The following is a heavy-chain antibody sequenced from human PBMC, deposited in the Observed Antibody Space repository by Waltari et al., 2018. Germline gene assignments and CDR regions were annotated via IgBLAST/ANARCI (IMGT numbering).Heavy chain of an antibody. CDR2: INSDGSDT. Sequence: EEQLVESGGGLIQPGEALRVPCAVSGFTFSRDWMNWVRQGPGKGLVWVARINSDGSDTSYADSVKGRFTISRDNAKNTVYLQMKSLRVEDTAVYYCARGGSSGWLYYYYGMDVWGQGTTVTVSS. CDR3: ARGGSSGWLYYYYGMDV. J-gene: IGHJ6*02. D-gene: IGHD6-19*01. CDR1: GFTFSRDW. V-gene: IGHV3-74*01.